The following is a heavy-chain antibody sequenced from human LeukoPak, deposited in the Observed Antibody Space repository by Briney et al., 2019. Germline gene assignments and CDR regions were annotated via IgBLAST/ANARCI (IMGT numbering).Heavy chain of an antibody. CDR1: GFTFSIYW. CDR2: IKQDGSEK. Sequence: GGSLRLSCAASGFTFSIYWMSWVRQAPGKGLEWVANIKQDGSEKYYVDSVKGRFTISRDNAKNSLYLQMNSLRAEDTAVYYCASNVDTAMVDPYFDYWGQGTLVTVSS. V-gene: IGHV3-7*03. J-gene: IGHJ4*02. D-gene: IGHD5-18*01. CDR3: ASNVDTAMVDPYFDY.